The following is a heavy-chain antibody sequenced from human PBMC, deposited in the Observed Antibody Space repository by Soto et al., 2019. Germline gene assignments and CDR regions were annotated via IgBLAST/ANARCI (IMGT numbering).Heavy chain of an antibody. J-gene: IGHJ4*02. D-gene: IGHD3-10*01. V-gene: IGHV3-23*01. CDR1: GFTFSSYA. CDR2: ISGSGGST. Sequence: EVQLLESGGGLVQPGGSLRLSCAASGFTFSSYAMSWVRQAPGKGLEWVSDISGSGGSTYYADSVKGRFTISRDNSKNTLYLQMNSLRAEDTAVYYCARNKEGGWFGELAYWGQGTLVTVSS. CDR3: ARNKEGGWFGELAY.